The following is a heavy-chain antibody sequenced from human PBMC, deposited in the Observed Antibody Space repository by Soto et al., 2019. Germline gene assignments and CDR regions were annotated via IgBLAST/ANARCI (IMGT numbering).Heavy chain of an antibody. CDR2: IWYDGSNK. D-gene: IGHD1-1*01. CDR1: GFTFSSYG. Sequence: QVQLVESGGGVVQPGRSLRLSCAASGFTFSSYGMHWVRQAPGKGLEWVAVIWYDGSNKYYADSVKGRFTISRDNSKNTLYLQMNSLRAEDTAVYYCARVHLAGNFDYWGQGTLVTVSS. J-gene: IGHJ4*02. V-gene: IGHV3-33*01. CDR3: ARVHLAGNFDY.